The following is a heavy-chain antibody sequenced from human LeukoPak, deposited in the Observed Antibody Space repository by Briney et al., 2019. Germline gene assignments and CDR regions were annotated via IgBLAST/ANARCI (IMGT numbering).Heavy chain of an antibody. CDR3: ARGPAANSGNYYVGDY. Sequence: AGGSLRLSCAASGFTVSSNYMSWVRQAPGKGLEWVSVIYSGGSTYYADSVKGRFTISRDNAKNTLYLQMNSLRAEDTAVYYCARGPAANSGNYYVGDYWGQGTLVTVSS. V-gene: IGHV3-53*01. D-gene: IGHD1-26*01. J-gene: IGHJ4*02. CDR2: IYSGGST. CDR1: GFTVSSNY.